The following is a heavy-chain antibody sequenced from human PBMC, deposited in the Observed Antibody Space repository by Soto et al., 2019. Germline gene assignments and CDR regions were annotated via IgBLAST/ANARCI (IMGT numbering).Heavy chain of an antibody. Sequence: SETLSLTCAVYGGSFSGYYWSWIRQPPGKGLEWIGEINHSGSTNYNPSLKSRVTISVDTSKNQFSLKLSSVTAADTAVYYCARTYDYIWGSYRYAFDYWGQGTLVTVSS. CDR2: INHSGST. D-gene: IGHD3-16*02. J-gene: IGHJ4*02. V-gene: IGHV4-34*01. CDR1: GGSFSGYY. CDR3: ARTYDYIWGSYRYAFDY.